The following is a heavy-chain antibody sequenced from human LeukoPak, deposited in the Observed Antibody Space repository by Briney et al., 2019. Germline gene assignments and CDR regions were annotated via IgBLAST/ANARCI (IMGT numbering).Heavy chain of an antibody. Sequence: PGGSLRLSCAASGFTFSSYAMSWVRQAPGKGLEWVSAIRDSGSSTHYADSVKGRFTTSRDNSKNTLFLQMNSLRAEDTAIYYCAKYGPQDSGSSHFDYWGQGALVTVSP. CDR1: GFTFSSYA. D-gene: IGHD1-26*01. CDR2: IRDSGSST. J-gene: IGHJ4*02. CDR3: AKYGPQDSGSSHFDY. V-gene: IGHV3-23*01.